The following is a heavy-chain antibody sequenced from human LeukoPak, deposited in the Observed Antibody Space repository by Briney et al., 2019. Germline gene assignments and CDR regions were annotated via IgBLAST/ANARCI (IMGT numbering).Heavy chain of an antibody. D-gene: IGHD1/OR15-1a*01. CDR1: GYTFTDYY. J-gene: IGHJ3*01. CDR2: INPTSGGT. Sequence: ASVEVSCKASGYTFTDYYMHCVRQAPGHGLEWVGWINPTSGGTNYAQKFQDRVTKTRDTSNNTSYMELSRLRSDDTAVYYCAREFRTTTWSYDAFDLWGQGTMVTVSS. V-gene: IGHV1-2*02. CDR3: AREFRTTTWSYDAFDL.